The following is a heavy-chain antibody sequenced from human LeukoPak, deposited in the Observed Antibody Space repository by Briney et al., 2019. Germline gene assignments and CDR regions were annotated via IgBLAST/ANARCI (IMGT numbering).Heavy chain of an antibody. D-gene: IGHD6-19*01. Sequence: SDTLSLTCAVYGGSFSGAYCSWIRQPPGKGLEWIGEINHSGSTNYKPSLKYRVTISVDPSMNQFSLKLRSVTAADTAVYLCTRGSIKKWLVPGWIDYWGQGTLVTVSS. V-gene: IGHV4-34*01. CDR1: GGSFSGAY. CDR3: TRGSIKKWLVPGWIDY. J-gene: IGHJ4*01. CDR2: INHSGST.